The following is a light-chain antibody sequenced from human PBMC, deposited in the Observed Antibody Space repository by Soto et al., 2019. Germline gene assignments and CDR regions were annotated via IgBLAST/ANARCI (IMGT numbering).Light chain of an antibody. CDR2: LNSDGSH. J-gene: IGLJ2*01. CDR3: QTWVTGIRV. Sequence: QPVLTQSPSASASLGASVKLTCTLSSGHSSYAIAWHQQQPEKGPRYLMKLNSDGSHSKRDGIPDRFSGSSSGAERYLTISSLQSEDEADYYCQTWVTGIRVFGGGTKLTVL. V-gene: IGLV4-69*01. CDR1: SGHSSYA.